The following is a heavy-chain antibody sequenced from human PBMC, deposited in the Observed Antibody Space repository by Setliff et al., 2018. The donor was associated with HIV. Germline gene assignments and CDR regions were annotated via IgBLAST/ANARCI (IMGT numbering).Heavy chain of an antibody. CDR3: ATFKTGVYSFDY. Sequence: SETLSLTCAVSGYSISSGYYWGWIRQPPGKGLEWIGSIYHSGSTYYNPSLKSRVTISVDTSKNQFSLKLSSVTAADTAVYYCATFKTGVYSFDYWGQGALVTVSS. CDR1: GYSISSGYY. J-gene: IGHJ4*02. D-gene: IGHD7-27*01. V-gene: IGHV4-38-2*01. CDR2: IYHSGST.